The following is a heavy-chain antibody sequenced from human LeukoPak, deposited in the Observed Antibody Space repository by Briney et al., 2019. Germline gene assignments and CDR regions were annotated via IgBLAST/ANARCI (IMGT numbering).Heavy chain of an antibody. CDR1: GFTFSNAW. CDR3: TSGPTVVKDYYYYYMDV. D-gene: IGHD4-23*01. Sequence: GGSLRLSCAASGFTFSNAWMSWVRQAPGKGLEWVGRIKSKTDGGTTDYAAPVKGRFTISRDDSKNTLYLQMNSLKTEDTAVYYCTSGPTVVKDYYYYYMDVWGKGTTVTISS. J-gene: IGHJ6*03. V-gene: IGHV3-15*01. CDR2: IKSKTDGGTT.